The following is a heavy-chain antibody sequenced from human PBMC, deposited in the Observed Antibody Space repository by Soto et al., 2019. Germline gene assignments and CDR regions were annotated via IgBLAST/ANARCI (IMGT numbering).Heavy chain of an antibody. J-gene: IGHJ3*02. CDR3: VRTPSSHGGTFDI. V-gene: IGHV4-59*01. CDR2: VFYTGST. D-gene: IGHD3-16*01. CDR1: GASISSSW. Sequence: QVQLQESGPGLVKTSETLSLTCTVSGASISSSWWTWIRQPPGKTLEWIGYVFYTGSTNYNPSLKSRVVMSVDTSKNQFSLILTSVTAADTAVYYCVRTPSSHGGTFDIWGQGTMVTVSS.